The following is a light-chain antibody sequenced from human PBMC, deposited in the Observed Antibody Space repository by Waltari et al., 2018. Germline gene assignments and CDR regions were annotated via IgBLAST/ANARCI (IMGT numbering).Light chain of an antibody. J-gene: IGKJ4*01. V-gene: IGKV3-20*01. Sequence: PGERATLSCRASQSVSSSYLAWYQQKPGQAPRLLIYGASSRATGIPDRFSGSGSGTDFTLTISRLEPEEFAVYYCQQYGSSPRTFGGGTKVEIK. CDR1: QSVSSSY. CDR3: QQYGSSPRT. CDR2: GAS.